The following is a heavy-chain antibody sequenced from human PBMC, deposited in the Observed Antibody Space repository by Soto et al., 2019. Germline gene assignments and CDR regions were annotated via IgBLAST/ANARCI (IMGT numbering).Heavy chain of an antibody. CDR3: AREMATPAYYYGTDV. Sequence: EVQLVESGGGLVQPGGSLRLSCAASEFTFSSYEMNWVRQAPGKGLEWVSYISSSGSTIYYADSVKGRFTISRDNAKNSLYLQMNSLRAEDTAVYYCAREMATPAYYYGTDVWGQGTTVTVSS. J-gene: IGHJ6*02. D-gene: IGHD5-12*01. CDR2: ISSSGSTI. V-gene: IGHV3-48*03. CDR1: EFTFSSYE.